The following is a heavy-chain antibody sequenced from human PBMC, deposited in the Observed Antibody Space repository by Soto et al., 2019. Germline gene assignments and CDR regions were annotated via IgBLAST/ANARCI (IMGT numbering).Heavy chain of an antibody. J-gene: IGHJ3*02. CDR1: GGSISSSSYY. CDR2: IYYSGST. D-gene: IGHD2-15*01. V-gene: IGHV4-39*01. CDR3: ARQGWDAFDI. Sequence: QLQLQESGPGLVKPSETLSLTCTVSGGSISSSSYYWGWIRQPPGKGLGWIGSIYYSGSTYYNVSLKSRVTLYVDTSKNQFSLKLSSVTAADTAVYYCARQGWDAFDIWGQGTMVTVSS.